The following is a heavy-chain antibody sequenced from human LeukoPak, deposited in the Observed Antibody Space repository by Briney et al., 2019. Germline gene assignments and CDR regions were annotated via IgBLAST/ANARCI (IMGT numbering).Heavy chain of an antibody. V-gene: IGHV4-31*03. D-gene: IGHD3-9*01. J-gene: IGHJ5*02. Sequence: SGTLSLTCTVSGGSISSGGYYWSWIRQHPGKGLEWIGYIYYSGSTYYNPSLKSRVTISVDTSKNQFSLKLSSVTAADTAVYYCARERSKYYDILTGYYNWFDPWGQGTLVTVSS. CDR2: IYYSGST. CDR3: ARERSKYYDILTGYYNWFDP. CDR1: GGSISSGGYY.